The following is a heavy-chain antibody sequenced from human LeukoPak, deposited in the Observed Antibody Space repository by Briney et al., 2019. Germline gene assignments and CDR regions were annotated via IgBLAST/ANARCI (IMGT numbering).Heavy chain of an antibody. V-gene: IGHV4-30-2*01. Sequence: SQTLSLTCTVSGGSISSGGYYWSWIRQPPGKGLEWVGFIYHSGSTYYNPSLKSRVTISVDRSKNQFSLKLSSVTAADTAVYYCATKIYTYGPVDYWGQGALVTVSS. CDR3: ATKIYTYGPVDY. J-gene: IGHJ4*02. D-gene: IGHD5-18*01. CDR2: IYHSGST. CDR1: GGSISSGGYY.